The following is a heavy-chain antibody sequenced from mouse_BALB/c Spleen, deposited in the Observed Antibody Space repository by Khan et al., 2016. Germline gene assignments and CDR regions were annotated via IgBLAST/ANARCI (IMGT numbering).Heavy chain of an antibody. CDR1: GFTFSNYW. CDR3: TTGFAY. V-gene: IGHV6-6*02. Sequence: VTLEESGGGLVQPGGSMKLSCVASGFTFSNYWMNWVRQSPEKGLEWVAEIGLKSNNYATHYAESVKGRFTISRDDSKSSVYLQMNNLRAEDTGIYYCTTGFAYWGQGTLVTVSA. CDR2: IGLKSNNYAT. J-gene: IGHJ3*01.